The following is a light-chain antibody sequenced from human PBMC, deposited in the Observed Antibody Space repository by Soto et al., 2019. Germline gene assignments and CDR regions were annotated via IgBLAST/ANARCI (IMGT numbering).Light chain of an antibody. CDR1: TGAVTNGHY. V-gene: IGLV7-46*01. CDR3: LLSYNGPYV. CDR2: DTT. J-gene: IGLJ1*01. Sequence: QAVVTQEPSLTVSPGGTVTLTCGSITGAVTNGHYPYWFQKKPGQAPRTLIYDTTNRHSWTPARFSGSLLGGKAALTLSGAQPEDEAEYYCLLSYNGPYVFGTGTKVTVL.